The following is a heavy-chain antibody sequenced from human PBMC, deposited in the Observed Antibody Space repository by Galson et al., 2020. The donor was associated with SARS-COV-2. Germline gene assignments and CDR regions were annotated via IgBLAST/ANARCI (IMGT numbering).Heavy chain of an antibody. D-gene: IGHD1-1*01. Sequence: SVKVSCKASGCSFTNYVFRWVRQAPGQGLEWMGGIIPIFGAPDYAQKFQGRFTITAGESTSTVNMALGGLRSDDTAIYYCATEMTTLYQYDVMDGWGPGTTVADSS. V-gene: IGHV1-69*13. J-gene: IGHJ6*02. CDR2: IIPIFGAP. CDR3: ATEMTTLYQYDVMDG. CDR1: GCSFTNYV.